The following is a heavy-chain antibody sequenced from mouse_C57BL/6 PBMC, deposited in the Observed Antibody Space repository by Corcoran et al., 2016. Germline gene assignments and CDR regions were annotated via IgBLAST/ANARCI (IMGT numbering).Heavy chain of an antibody. Sequence: QVQLQQSGAELARPGASVKLSCKASGYTSTSYGISWVKQRTGQGLEWIGEIYPRSGNTYYNEKFKGKATLTADKSSSTAYMELRSLTSEDSAVYFCARPYLYGSSSYYAMDYWGQGTSVTVSS. CDR1: GYTSTSYG. CDR2: IYPRSGNT. D-gene: IGHD1-1*01. V-gene: IGHV1-81*01. J-gene: IGHJ4*01. CDR3: ARPYLYGSSSYYAMDY.